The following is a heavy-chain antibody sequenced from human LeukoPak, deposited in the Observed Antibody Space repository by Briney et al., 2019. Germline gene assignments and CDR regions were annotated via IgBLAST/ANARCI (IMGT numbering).Heavy chain of an antibody. D-gene: IGHD6-19*01. CDR2: IYYSGST. CDR3: ARARGFRYSSGWYGYDFDY. V-gene: IGHV4-59*01. J-gene: IGHJ4*02. CDR1: GGFISSYY. Sequence: SETLSLTCTVSGGFISSYYWNWIRQPPGKGLEWIGYIYYSGSTNYNPSLKSRVTISVDTSKNQFSLKLSSVTAADTAVYYCARARGFRYSSGWYGYDFDYWGQGTLVTVSS.